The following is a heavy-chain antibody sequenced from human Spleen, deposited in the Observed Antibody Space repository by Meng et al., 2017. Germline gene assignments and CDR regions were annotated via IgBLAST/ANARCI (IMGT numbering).Heavy chain of an antibody. CDR2: INPNSGST. V-gene: IGHV1-2*02. CDR3: ATSGWELPRTLLDL. J-gene: IGHJ2*01. Sequence: QGAVVQSGAVVKKPGASVKVSCKASGNTFTGYYMHWVRQAPGQGPEWMGWINPNSGSTLYAQKFQGRVTMTRDTSISTAYMELSRLTSDDTAVYYCATSGWELPRTLLDLGGRGTLVTVSS. CDR1: GNTFTGYY. D-gene: IGHD1-26*01.